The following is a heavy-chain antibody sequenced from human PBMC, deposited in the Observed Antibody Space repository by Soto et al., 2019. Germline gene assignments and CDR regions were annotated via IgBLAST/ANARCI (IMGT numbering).Heavy chain of an antibody. V-gene: IGHV3-13*01. CDR2: IGTAGDT. CDR1: GFTFSSYD. CDR3: ARSRFGELPRANDAFDI. D-gene: IGHD3-10*01. Sequence: GGSLRLSCAASGFTFSSYDMHWVRQATGKGLEWVSAIGTAGDTYYPGSVKGRFTISRENAKNSLYLQMNSLRAGDTAVYYCARSRFGELPRANDAFDIWGQGTMVT. J-gene: IGHJ3*02.